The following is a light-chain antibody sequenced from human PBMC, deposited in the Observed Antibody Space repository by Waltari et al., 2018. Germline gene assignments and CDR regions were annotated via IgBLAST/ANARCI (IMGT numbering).Light chain of an antibody. CDR2: DVT. J-gene: IGLJ3*02. CDR1: SSDIGGYPF. V-gene: IGLV2-14*03. CDR3: SSYTDSATRV. Sequence: QSALTPPASVSGSPGQSIPISCTGTSSDIGGYPFVSWYQQHPGKAPQLMIYDVTYRPSGVSNRFSGSKSDNTAYLTIAGLQADDEAHYYCSSYTDSATRVFGGGTKLTVL.